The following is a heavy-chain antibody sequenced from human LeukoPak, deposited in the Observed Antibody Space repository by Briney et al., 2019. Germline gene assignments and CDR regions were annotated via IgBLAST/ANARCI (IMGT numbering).Heavy chain of an antibody. V-gene: IGHV3-66*01. CDR3: ARDLGELGGTIDY. D-gene: IGHD1-14*01. J-gene: IGHJ4*02. CDR1: GFTVSSNY. CDR2: IYSGGST. Sequence: GGSLRLSCAASGFTVSSNYMSWVRQAPGKGLEWVSVIYSGGSTYFADSVKGRFTISRDNSKNTLYLQMNSLRAEDTAVYYCARDLGELGGTIDYWGQGTLVTVSS.